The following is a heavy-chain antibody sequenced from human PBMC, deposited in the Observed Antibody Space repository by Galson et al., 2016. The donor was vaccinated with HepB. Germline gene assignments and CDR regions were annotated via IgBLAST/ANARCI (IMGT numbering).Heavy chain of an antibody. D-gene: IGHD3-10*01. CDR3: ARANYYGSGSYMGSWVDP. CDR2: IYYSGST. V-gene: IGHV4-31*03. CDR1: GGSIRSGGYY. J-gene: IGHJ5*02. Sequence: TLSLTCTVSGGSIRSGGYYWSWIRQYPGKGLEWIGCIYYSGSTYYNPSLKSRVTISLDTSNHQFSLKLSSVTAADTAAYYCARANYYGSGSYMGSWVDPWGQGTLVTVSS.